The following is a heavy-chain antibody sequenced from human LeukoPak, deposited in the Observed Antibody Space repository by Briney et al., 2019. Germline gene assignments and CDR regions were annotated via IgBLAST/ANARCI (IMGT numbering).Heavy chain of an antibody. CDR2: ISAYNGNK. Sequence: ASVKFSCKASGYTFTSYGISWVRQAPGQGLEWMGWISAYNGNKNYAQKLQGRVTMTTDTSTSTAYMELRSLRSDDTAVYYCARDRPFRYGYYDSSGSGYDAFDIWGQGTMVTVSS. CDR1: GYTFTSYG. J-gene: IGHJ3*02. CDR3: ARDRPFRYGYYDSSGSGYDAFDI. D-gene: IGHD3-22*01. V-gene: IGHV1-18*01.